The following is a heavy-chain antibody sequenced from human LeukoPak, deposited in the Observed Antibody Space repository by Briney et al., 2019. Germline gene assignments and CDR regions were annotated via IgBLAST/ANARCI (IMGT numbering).Heavy chain of an antibody. D-gene: IGHD2-2*01. CDR3: TTDRPPLPIVVLPAPPPY. CDR2: IKSKTDGGTT. Sequence: GGSLRLSCAASGFTFSNAWMSWVRQAPGKGLEWVGRIKSKTDGGTTDYAAPVKGRFTISRDDSKNTLNLQMNSLRTEDSAVYFCTTDRPPLPIVVLPAPPPYWGXXTLXTVSS. J-gene: IGHJ4*01. CDR1: GFTFSNAW. V-gene: IGHV3-15*01.